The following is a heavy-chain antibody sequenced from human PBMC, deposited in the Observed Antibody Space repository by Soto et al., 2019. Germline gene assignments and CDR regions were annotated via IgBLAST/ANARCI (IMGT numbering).Heavy chain of an antibody. Sequence: QLQLQESGPGLVKPSETLSLTCTVSGGSISSSSYYWGWIRQPPGKGLEWIGSIYYSGSTYYNPSLKSRVTISVDTSKNQFSLKLSSVTAADTAVYYCAREETHGGSGSYCVYWGQGTLVTVSS. J-gene: IGHJ4*02. CDR1: GGSISSSSYY. CDR2: IYYSGST. V-gene: IGHV4-39*02. D-gene: IGHD3-10*01. CDR3: AREETHGGSGSYCVY.